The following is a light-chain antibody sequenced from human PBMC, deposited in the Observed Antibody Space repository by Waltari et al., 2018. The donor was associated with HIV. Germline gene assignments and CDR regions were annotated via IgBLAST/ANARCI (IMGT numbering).Light chain of an antibody. CDR3: QSYDSSLSTAVV. J-gene: IGLJ2*01. CDR1: SSNIGAGFG. V-gene: IGLV1-40*01. CDR2: GDS. Sequence: QSVLTQPPSVSGAPGQRVTISCTGSSSNIGAGFGVHWYQQLPGTAPKLLIYGDSNRPSGLPDRFSGSKSGPSASLAITGLQSEDEADYYCQSYDSSLSTAVVFGGGTKLTVL.